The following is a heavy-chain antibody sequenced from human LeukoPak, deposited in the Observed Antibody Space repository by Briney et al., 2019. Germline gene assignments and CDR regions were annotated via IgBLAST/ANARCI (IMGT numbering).Heavy chain of an antibody. Sequence: SETLSLTCNVSGYLISSGYFWGWIRQPPGKGLEWIAGMYHSGSTYYNPSLKSRVTISVDTSKNQFSLKLRSVAAADTAVYYCARDRTSTFDYWGQGTLVTVSS. V-gene: IGHV4-38-2*02. CDR3: ARDRTSTFDY. J-gene: IGHJ4*02. CDR1: GYLISSGYF. D-gene: IGHD1-1*01. CDR2: MYHSGST.